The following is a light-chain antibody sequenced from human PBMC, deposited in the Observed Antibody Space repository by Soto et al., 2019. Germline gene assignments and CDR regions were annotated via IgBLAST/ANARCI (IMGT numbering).Light chain of an antibody. CDR1: QSVSRNY. CDR3: QQYRSSPLT. J-gene: IGKJ4*01. CDR2: GAS. V-gene: IGKV3-20*01. Sequence: EIVLTQSPGTLSLSPGERATLSCRASQSVSRNYLVWYQQKPGQAPRLLIYGASSRATGIPDRFSGSGSGTDFTLTISRLEPEDFAVYYCQQYRSSPLTFGGGTKVDIK.